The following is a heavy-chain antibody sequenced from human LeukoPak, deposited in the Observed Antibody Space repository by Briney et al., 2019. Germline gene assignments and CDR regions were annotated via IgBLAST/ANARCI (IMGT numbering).Heavy chain of an antibody. D-gene: IGHD6-13*01. J-gene: IGHJ4*02. Sequence: ASVKVSCKASGYTFTSYDINWVRQATGQGLEWTGWMNPNSGNTGYAQKVQGRVTMTRNTSISTAYMELSSLRSEDTAVYYCAGGRGSSSWYDYWGQGTLVTVSS. CDR3: AGGRGSSSWYDY. CDR2: MNPNSGNT. V-gene: IGHV1-8*01. CDR1: GYTFTSYD.